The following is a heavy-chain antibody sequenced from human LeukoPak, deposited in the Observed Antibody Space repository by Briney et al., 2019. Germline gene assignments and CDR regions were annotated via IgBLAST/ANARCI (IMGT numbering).Heavy chain of an antibody. Sequence: PGRSLRLSCAASGFTFDDYAMHWVRQAPGKGLEWVSGISWNSGSIGYADSVKGRFTISRDNAKNSLYLQMNSLRAEDTALYYCAKGGSGYGPDYYYYYGMDVWGQGTTVTVSS. CDR2: ISWNSGSI. D-gene: IGHD5-12*01. V-gene: IGHV3-9*01. J-gene: IGHJ6*02. CDR3: AKGGSGYGPDYYYYYGMDV. CDR1: GFTFDDYA.